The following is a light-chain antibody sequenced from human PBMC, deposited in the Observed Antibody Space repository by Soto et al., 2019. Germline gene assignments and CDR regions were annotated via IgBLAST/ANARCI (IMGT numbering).Light chain of an antibody. CDR3: TSYSISTAYL. CDR1: SSDVGGYDY. CDR2: EVS. Sequence: QSALTQPASVSGSPGQSITISCTGTSSDVGGYDYVSWYQLHPGKAPKLMVFEVSNRPSGVSYRFSGSKSGNTASLTISGLQAEDEAAYFCTSYSISTAYLFRTGTTVTVL. V-gene: IGLV2-14*01. J-gene: IGLJ1*01.